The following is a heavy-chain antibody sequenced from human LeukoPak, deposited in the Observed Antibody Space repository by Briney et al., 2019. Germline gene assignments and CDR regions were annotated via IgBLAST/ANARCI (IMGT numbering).Heavy chain of an antibody. CDR2: IYYSGST. V-gene: IGHV4-59*01. J-gene: IGHJ4*02. D-gene: IGHD3-22*01. CDR1: GGSISSYY. Sequence: PSETLSLTCTVSGGSISSYYWSWIRQPPGKGLEWIGYIYYSGSTNYNPSLKSRVTISVDTSKNQFSLKLSSVTAADTAVYYCARGRYYDSSGYFHMYYFDCWGQGTLVTVSS. CDR3: ARGRYYDSSGYFHMYYFDC.